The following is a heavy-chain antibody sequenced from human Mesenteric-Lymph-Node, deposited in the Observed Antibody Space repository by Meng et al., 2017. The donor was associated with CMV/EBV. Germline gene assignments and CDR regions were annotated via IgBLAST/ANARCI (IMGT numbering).Heavy chain of an antibody. CDR3: ADLGGAFGMDV. Sequence: GGSLRLSCSASGFTFSPYSMNWVRQAPGRGLEWVGHIKKKTDSYTTEYAASVEGRFIISRDDSKNSLYLQMNSLKTEDSAIYYCADLGGAFGMDVWGQGTTVTVSS. J-gene: IGHJ6*02. CDR2: IKKKTDSYTT. V-gene: IGHV3-72*01. CDR1: GFTFSPYS.